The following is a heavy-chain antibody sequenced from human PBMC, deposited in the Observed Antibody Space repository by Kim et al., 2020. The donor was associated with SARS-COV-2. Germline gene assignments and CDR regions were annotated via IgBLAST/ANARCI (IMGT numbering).Heavy chain of an antibody. J-gene: IGHJ6*02. D-gene: IGHD3-10*01. CDR1: GGSISSYY. CDR2: IYYSGST. Sequence: SETLSLTCTVSGGSISSYYWSWIRQPPGKGLEWIGYIYYSGSTNYNPSLKSRVTISVDTSKNQFSLKLSSVTAADTAVYYCASRDYGMDVWGQGTTVTVSS. V-gene: IGHV4-59*08. CDR3: ASRDYGMDV.